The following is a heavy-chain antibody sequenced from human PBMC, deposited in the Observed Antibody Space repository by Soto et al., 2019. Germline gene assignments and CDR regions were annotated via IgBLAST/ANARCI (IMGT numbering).Heavy chain of an antibody. D-gene: IGHD1-26*01. CDR1: GGSISTNSYF. Sequence: PSETLSLTCTVSGGSISTNSYFWGWIRQPPGKGLEWIGSIYYSGSTYYSPSLKSRVTISVDTSKNQFSLKLSAVTAADTAVYHCARVGRLGGTPYYFDYWGQGTLVTVSS. CDR3: ARVGRLGGTPYYFDY. V-gene: IGHV4-39*01. J-gene: IGHJ4*02. CDR2: IYYSGST.